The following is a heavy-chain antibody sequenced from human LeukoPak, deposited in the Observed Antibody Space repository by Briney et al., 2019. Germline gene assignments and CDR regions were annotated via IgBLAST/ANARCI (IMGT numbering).Heavy chain of an antibody. D-gene: IGHD3-16*01. V-gene: IGHV4-59*01. CDR3: ARGGYFDY. CDR1: GGSISSYY. CDR2: IYYSGST. J-gene: IGHJ4*02. Sequence: SETLSLTCTVSGGSISSYYWSWIRQPPGKGLEWIGYIYYSGSTNYNPSLKSRVTISVDTSKNQFSLKLSSVTAADTAVYYCARGGYFDYWGQGTLGTVSS.